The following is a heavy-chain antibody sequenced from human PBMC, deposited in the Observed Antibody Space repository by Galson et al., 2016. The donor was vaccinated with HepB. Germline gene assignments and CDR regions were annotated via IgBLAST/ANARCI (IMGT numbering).Heavy chain of an antibody. CDR2: IRGGGDT. J-gene: IGHJ4*02. V-gene: IGHV3-23*01. Sequence: SLRLSCAASGLSIGNSVMSWVRQAPGKGLEWVSVIRGGGDTFYADSVNGRFTVSRDKSKNRLFLRMNSLKADDTAVHYCAKSSAYGTTWSGTIDNWGQGTLVIVSS. D-gene: IGHD6-13*01. CDR1: GLSIGNSV. CDR3: AKSSAYGTTWSGTIDN.